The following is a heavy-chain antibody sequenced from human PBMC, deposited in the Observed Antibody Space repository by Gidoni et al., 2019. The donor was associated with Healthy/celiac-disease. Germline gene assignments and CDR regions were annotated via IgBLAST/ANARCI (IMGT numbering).Heavy chain of an antibody. CDR1: GFTFSSYW. CDR2: INSDGSST. V-gene: IGHV3-74*01. CDR3: AREGNRYKNAFDI. J-gene: IGHJ3*02. D-gene: IGHD1-1*01. Sequence: EVQLVESGGGLVQPGGSLRLSCAASGFTFSSYWMHWVRQAPGKGLVWVSRINSDGSSTSYADSVKGRFTISRDNAKNTLYLQMNSLRAEDTAVYYYAREGNRYKNAFDIWGQGTMVTVFS.